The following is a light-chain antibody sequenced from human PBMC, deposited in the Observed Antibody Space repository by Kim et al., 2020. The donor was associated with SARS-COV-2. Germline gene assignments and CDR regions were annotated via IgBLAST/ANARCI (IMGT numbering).Light chain of an antibody. J-gene: IGLJ3*02. CDR2: GKN. Sequence: SSELTQDPAVSVALGQTVRITCQGDSLRSYYATWYQQRPGQAPILVLNGKNNRPSGIPDRFSGSGSGNTASLTITGTQAGDEADYYCNSRDSNNNVVFGGGTQLTVL. CDR3: NSRDSNNNVV. V-gene: IGLV3-19*01. CDR1: SLRSYY.